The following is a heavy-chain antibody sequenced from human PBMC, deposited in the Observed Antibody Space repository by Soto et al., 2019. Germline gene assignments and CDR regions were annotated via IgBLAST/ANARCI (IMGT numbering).Heavy chain of an antibody. V-gene: IGHV4-4*07. CDR3: ASSPTIFGVAYYYYGMDV. CDR2: IYTSGST. D-gene: IGHD3-3*01. Sequence: QVQLQESGPGLVKPSETLSLTCTVSGGSISSYYWSWIRQPAGKGLEWIGRIYTSGSTNYNPSLRSRVTMSVDTSKNQFSLKLSSVTAADTAVYYCASSPTIFGVAYYYYGMDVWGQGTTVTVSS. CDR1: GGSISSYY. J-gene: IGHJ6*02.